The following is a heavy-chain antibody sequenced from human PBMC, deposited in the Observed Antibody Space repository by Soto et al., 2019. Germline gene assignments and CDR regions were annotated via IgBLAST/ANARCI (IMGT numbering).Heavy chain of an antibody. CDR1: GFTFSSYA. CDR2: ISGSGGST. CDR3: AKDRPKRYCSGGSCYSSSPEAFDI. D-gene: IGHD2-15*01. J-gene: IGHJ3*02. V-gene: IGHV3-23*01. Sequence: GGSLRLSCAASGFTFSSYAMSWVRQAPGKGLEWVSAISGSGGSTYYADSVKGRFTISRDNSKNTLYLQMNSLRAEDTAVYYCAKDRPKRYCSGGSCYSSSPEAFDIWGQGTMVTVSS.